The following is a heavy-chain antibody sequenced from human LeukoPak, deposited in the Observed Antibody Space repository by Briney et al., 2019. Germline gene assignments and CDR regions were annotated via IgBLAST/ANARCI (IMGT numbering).Heavy chain of an antibody. CDR3: AVGDTPYYFDY. D-gene: IGHD3-16*01. V-gene: IGHV4-31*03. CDR1: GGSISSGGYY. Sequence: PQTLSLTCTVSGGSISSGGYYWSWIRQHPGKGLEWIGYIYYSGSTYYNPSLKSRVTISVDTSKNQFSLKLSSVTAADTAVYYCAVGDTPYYFDYWGQGTLVTVSS. CDR2: IYYSGST. J-gene: IGHJ4*02.